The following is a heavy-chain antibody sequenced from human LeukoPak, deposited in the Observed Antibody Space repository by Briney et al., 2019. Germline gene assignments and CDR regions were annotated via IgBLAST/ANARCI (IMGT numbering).Heavy chain of an antibody. CDR1: GGTFSSYA. Sequence: GSSVKVSCKASGGTFSSYAISWVRQAPGQGLEWMGRIIPILGIANYAQKFQGRVTITADKSTSTAYMELSSLRSEDTAVYYCARNLPYYYDSSGDSGDYWGQGTLVTVSS. CDR3: ARNLPYYYDSSGDSGDY. J-gene: IGHJ4*02. V-gene: IGHV1-69*04. D-gene: IGHD3-22*01. CDR2: IIPILGIA.